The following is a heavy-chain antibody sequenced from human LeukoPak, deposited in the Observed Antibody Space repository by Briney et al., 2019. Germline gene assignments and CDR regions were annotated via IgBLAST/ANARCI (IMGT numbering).Heavy chain of an antibody. D-gene: IGHD6-13*01. CDR3: ATNGGQQPYLYGMDV. J-gene: IGHJ6*02. CDR2: ISGSGGST. CDR1: GFTFSSYA. Sequence: GGSLRLSCAASGFTFSSYAMSCVRQAPGKGLELVSAISGSGGSTYYADSVKGRFTISRDNSKNTLYLQMNSLRAEDTAVYYCATNGGQQPYLYGMDVWGQGTTVTVSS. V-gene: IGHV3-23*01.